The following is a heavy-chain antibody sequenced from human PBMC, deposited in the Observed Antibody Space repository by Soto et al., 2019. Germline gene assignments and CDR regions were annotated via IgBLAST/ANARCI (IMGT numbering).Heavy chain of an antibody. CDR2: ISSSGSTI. CDR1: GFTFSDYY. CDR3: ATYSGSYLGWFDP. V-gene: IGHV3-11*01. J-gene: IGHJ5*02. Sequence: PGGSLRLSCAASGFTFSDYYMSWIRQAPGKGLEWVSYISSSGSTIYYADSVNGRFTISRDNAKNSLYLQMNSLRAEDTAVYYCATYSGSYLGWFDPWGQGTLVTVSS. D-gene: IGHD1-26*01.